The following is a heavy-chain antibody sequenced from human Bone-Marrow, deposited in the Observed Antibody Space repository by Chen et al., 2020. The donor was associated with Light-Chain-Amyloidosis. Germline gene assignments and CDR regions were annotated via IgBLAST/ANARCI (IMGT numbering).Heavy chain of an antibody. V-gene: IGHV3-23*01. D-gene: IGHD5-12*01. CDR2: IIGSGGSI. J-gene: IGHJ5*02. CDR3: AKGVYSHAYGGFDP. Sequence: EVQLLESGGDLVHPGGSLRLSCAASGFTFSNYAMSWVRQAPGKGLEWVSSIIGSGGSISYADSVKGRFTISRDNSKNTLYLQMNSLRVEDTAVYYCAKGVYSHAYGGFDPWGQGTLVSVSS. CDR1: GFTFSNYA.